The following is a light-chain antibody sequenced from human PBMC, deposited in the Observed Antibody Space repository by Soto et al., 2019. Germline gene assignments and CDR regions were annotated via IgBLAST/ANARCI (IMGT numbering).Light chain of an antibody. Sequence: QSALTQPPSASGSPGQAGTISCTGTSSDVGGYNYVSWYQHHPGKAPKLMIYEVSKRPSGVPDRFSGSKSGNTASLTVTGVQAEDEADYYCSSYAGSNNFVFGTGTRSPS. CDR3: SSYAGSNNFV. CDR2: EVS. J-gene: IGLJ1*01. V-gene: IGLV2-8*01. CDR1: SSDVGGYNY.